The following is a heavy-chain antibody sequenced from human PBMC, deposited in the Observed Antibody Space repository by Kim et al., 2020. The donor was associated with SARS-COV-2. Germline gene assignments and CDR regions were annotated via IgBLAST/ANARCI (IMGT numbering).Heavy chain of an antibody. D-gene: IGHD3-16*01. Sequence: GGSLRLSCSVSGFTFSYYAMHWVRQAPGKGLEYVSAISSDGGTTYYADSLKDRFTISRDNSKNTMYLQMSSLRLEDTAVYYCVRGTGDWGQEPWSPSPQ. CDR3: VRGTGD. CDR1: GFTFSYYA. V-gene: IGHV3-64*03. CDR2: ISSDGGTT. J-gene: IGHJ4*01.